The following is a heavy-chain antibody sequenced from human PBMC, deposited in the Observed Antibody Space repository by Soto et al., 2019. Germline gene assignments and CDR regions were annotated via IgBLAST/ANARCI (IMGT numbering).Heavy chain of an antibody. CDR1: GFTFSSYN. CDR3: ARDRSIAGTRDY. J-gene: IGHJ4*02. D-gene: IGHD6-6*01. V-gene: IGHV3-48*02. Sequence: EVQLVESGGGLVQPGGSLRLSCTASGFTFSSYNMNWVRQVPGKGLEWVSYITSSSRTIYYADSVKGRFTISRDNAKNALYMQMNSLRDEDTGVYYCARDRSIAGTRDYWGQGTLVTVSS. CDR2: ITSSSRTI.